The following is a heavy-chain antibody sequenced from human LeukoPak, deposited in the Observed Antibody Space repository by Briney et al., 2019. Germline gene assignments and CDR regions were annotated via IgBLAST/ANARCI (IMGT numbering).Heavy chain of an antibody. J-gene: IGHJ6*02. CDR1: GYSFTSYW. CDR3: ARRNGSGSRYYYYGMDV. Sequence: GESLRISCQGSGYSFTSYWIGWVRQMPGKGLEWMGIIYPGDSDTRYSPSFQGQVTISADKSISTAYLQWSSLKASDTAMYYCARRNGSGSRYYYYGMDVWGQGTTVTVSS. D-gene: IGHD3-10*01. CDR2: IYPGDSDT. V-gene: IGHV5-51*01.